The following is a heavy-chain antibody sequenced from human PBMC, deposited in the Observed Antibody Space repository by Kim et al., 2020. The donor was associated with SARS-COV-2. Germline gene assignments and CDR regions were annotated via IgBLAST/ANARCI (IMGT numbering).Heavy chain of an antibody. V-gene: IGHV1-24*01. CDR1: GYTLTELS. D-gene: IGHD3-10*01. CDR2: FDPEDGET. J-gene: IGHJ4*02. CDR3: ATAGSIIMVRGDIALLNDGAQKYFDF. Sequence: ASVKVSCKVSGYTLTELSMHWVRQAPGKGLEWMGGFDPEDGETIYAQKFQGRVTMTEDTSTDTAYMELSSLRSEDTAVYYGATAGSIIMVRGDIALLNDGAQKYFDFWGQGTLVTVSS.